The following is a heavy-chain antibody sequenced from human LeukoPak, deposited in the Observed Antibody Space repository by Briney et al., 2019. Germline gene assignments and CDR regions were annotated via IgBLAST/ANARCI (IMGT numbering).Heavy chain of an antibody. J-gene: IGHJ4*02. CDR3: AGPSGYSYGRHGGYFDY. CDR2: IIPIFGTA. Sequence: SVKVSCKAPGGTFSSYAISWVRQAPGQGLEWMGGIIPIFGTANYAQKFQGRVTITTDESTSTAYMELSSLRSEDTAVYYCAGPSGYSYGRHGGYFDYWGQGTLVAVSS. D-gene: IGHD5-18*01. V-gene: IGHV1-69*05. CDR1: GGTFSSYA.